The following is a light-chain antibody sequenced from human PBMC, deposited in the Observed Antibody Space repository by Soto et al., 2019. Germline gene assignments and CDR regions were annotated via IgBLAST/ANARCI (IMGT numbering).Light chain of an antibody. CDR3: QQYGTSPPLT. J-gene: IGKJ4*01. Sequence: EIVLTQSPGTLSLSPGERATLSCRASQSVSSNNLAWYQQKPGRAPRLLIYGASSRATGIPDRFSGSGSATDFTLPISRLEHEDFAVYYCQQYGTSPPLTFGGGTKVEIK. V-gene: IGKV3-20*01. CDR1: QSVSSNN. CDR2: GAS.